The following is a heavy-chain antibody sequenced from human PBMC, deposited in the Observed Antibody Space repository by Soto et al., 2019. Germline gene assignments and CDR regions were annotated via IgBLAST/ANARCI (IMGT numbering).Heavy chain of an antibody. CDR3: ARDDYYDTSGYLALFDY. CDR1: GFTFSSYS. D-gene: IGHD3-22*01. CDR2: ISSSSSTI. Sequence: GGSLRLSCAASGFTFSSYSMNWVRQAPGKGLEWVSCISSSSSTIYYADSVKGRFTISRDNAKNSLYLQMNSLRDEDTAVYYCARDDYYDTSGYLALFDYWGQGTLVTVSS. V-gene: IGHV3-48*02. J-gene: IGHJ4*02.